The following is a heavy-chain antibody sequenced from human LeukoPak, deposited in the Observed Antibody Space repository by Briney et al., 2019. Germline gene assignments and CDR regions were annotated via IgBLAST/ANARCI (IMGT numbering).Heavy chain of an antibody. Sequence: ASVTVSCKASGYTFTSCVINWLRQATGQGVDWVGWMNPNSGNTGYAQKLQGRVTLTRNTSISTAYMELSSMSSEVTAVYYCARGLDGGGLDYWGQGTLVTVSS. D-gene: IGHD4-23*01. J-gene: IGHJ4*02. CDR3: ARGLDGGGLDY. CDR1: GYTFTSCV. V-gene: IGHV1-8*01. CDR2: MNPNSGNT.